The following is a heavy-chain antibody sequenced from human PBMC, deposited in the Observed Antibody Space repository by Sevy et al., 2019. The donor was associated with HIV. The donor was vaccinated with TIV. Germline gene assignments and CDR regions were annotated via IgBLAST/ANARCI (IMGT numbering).Heavy chain of an antibody. J-gene: IGHJ3*02. CDR3: ARTGCSITSCLTADAFDI. Sequence: LSLTCAASGFTFSSYSMNWVRQAPGKGLEWVSSISGISNYIYYADSVKGRFTISRDNAKSSLYLQMNSLRAEDTAVYYCARTGCSITSCLTADAFDIWGQGTLVTVSS. CDR1: GFTFSSYS. CDR2: ISGISNYI. V-gene: IGHV3-21*06. D-gene: IGHD2-2*01.